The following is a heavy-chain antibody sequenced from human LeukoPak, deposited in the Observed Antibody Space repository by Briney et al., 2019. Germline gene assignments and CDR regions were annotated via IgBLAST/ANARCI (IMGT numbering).Heavy chain of an antibody. J-gene: IGHJ4*02. CDR3: ARDDPHYDIVTGYYPIDY. Sequence: GGSLRLSCAASGFSFNKNGMHWVPQAPGKGLEWVAFLRYDGSNQEYADSVKGRFTISRDNSKNTLYLQMNSLRVEDTALYYCARDDPHYDIVTGYYPIDYWGQGTLVTVSS. V-gene: IGHV3-30*02. CDR1: GFSFNKNG. CDR2: LRYDGSNQ. D-gene: IGHD3-9*01.